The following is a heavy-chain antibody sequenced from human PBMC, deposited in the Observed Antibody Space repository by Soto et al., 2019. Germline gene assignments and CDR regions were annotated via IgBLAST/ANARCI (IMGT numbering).Heavy chain of an antibody. V-gene: IGHV3-33*01. CDR3: ATDPYDSSAEDAFDI. J-gene: IGHJ3*02. Sequence: TVGSLRLCCAASGFTFSSYGMHWVRQAPGKGLEWVAVIWYDGSNKYYADSVKGRFTISRDNAKNTLNLQMNSLRAEDTAVYYCATDPYDSSAEDAFDIWGHGTMVPVSS. CDR2: IWYDGSNK. CDR1: GFTFSSYG. D-gene: IGHD3-22*01.